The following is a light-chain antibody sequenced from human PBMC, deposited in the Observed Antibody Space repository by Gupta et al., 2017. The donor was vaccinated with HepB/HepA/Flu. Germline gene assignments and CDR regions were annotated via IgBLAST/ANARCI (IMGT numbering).Light chain of an antibody. CDR3: QQYDNVSRALT. V-gene: IGKV1-33*01. J-gene: IGKJ4*01. Sequence: LSAPVEDRVTVTCQASQDISNCLNWCQQKRGKAPKLLIYGASNLETGVPSKFSGTGSGPDFTFTITSLQPEDITTYYCQQYDNVSRALTFGGGTKVEIK. CDR2: GAS. CDR1: QDISNC.